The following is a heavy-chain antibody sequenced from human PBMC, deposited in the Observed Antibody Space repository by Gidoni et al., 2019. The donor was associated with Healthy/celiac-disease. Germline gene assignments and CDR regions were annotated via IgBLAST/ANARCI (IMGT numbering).Heavy chain of an antibody. J-gene: IGHJ4*02. CDR2: IYPGDSDT. CDR1: GYSFTSYW. CDR3: ARRSPDSSSWYYFDY. V-gene: IGHV5-51*01. Sequence: EVQLVQSGAAVKKPGESLKISCKGSGYSFTSYWIGWVRQMPGKGLEWMGIIYPGDSDTRYSPSFQSQVTISADKSLSTAYLQWSSLKASDTAMYYCARRSPDSSSWYYFDYWGQGTLVTVSS. D-gene: IGHD6-13*01.